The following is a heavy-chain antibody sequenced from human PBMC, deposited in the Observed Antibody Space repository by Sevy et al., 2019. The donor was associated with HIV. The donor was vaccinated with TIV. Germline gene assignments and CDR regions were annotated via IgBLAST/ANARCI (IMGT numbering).Heavy chain of an antibody. CDR1: GFTFSSYA. V-gene: IGHV3-23*01. D-gene: IGHD3-9*01. CDR3: ATDRISDWFFDS. CDR2: IGGSGGST. J-gene: IGHJ4*02. Sequence: GSLRLSCAASGFTFSSYAMSWVRQALGRGLEWVSSIGGSGGSTHYADSVKGRFTISRDNSKNTLYLQMNSLRAEDTAVYYCATDRISDWFFDSWGQGTLVTVSS.